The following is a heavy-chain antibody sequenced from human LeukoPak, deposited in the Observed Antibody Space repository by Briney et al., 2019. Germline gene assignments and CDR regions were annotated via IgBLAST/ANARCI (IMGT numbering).Heavy chain of an antibody. Sequence: ASVKVSCKASGYTFTAYYMHWVRQAPGQGLEWMGWINPNSGGTNYAQKFQGRVIMTRDTSISTAYMDLNRLRSDDTAAYYCARGTDSSGSPLDYWGQGTLVTVSS. CDR3: ARGTDSSGSPLDY. CDR2: INPNSGGT. J-gene: IGHJ4*02. D-gene: IGHD6-19*01. CDR1: GYTFTAYY. V-gene: IGHV1-2*02.